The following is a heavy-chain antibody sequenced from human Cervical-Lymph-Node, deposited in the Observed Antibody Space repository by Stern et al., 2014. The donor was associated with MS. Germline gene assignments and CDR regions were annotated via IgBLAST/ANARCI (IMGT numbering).Heavy chain of an antibody. Sequence: EVQLVESGGCIVQPGGSLRLSCAASGFIFSSYWMHWVRQAPGQGPVWVSQINAGGSTTDYADSVKGRFTISRDNAKNTLYVQMNSLRVEDTAVYFCARGFQGGFDPWGQGTLVTVSA. CDR3: ARGFQGGFDP. CDR1: GFIFSSYW. V-gene: IGHV3-74*01. CDR2: INAGGSTT. D-gene: IGHD3-16*01. J-gene: IGHJ5*02.